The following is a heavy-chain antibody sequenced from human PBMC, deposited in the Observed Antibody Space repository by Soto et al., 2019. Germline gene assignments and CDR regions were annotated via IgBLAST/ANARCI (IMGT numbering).Heavy chain of an antibody. J-gene: IGHJ4*02. Sequence: QMQLVESGGGVVQPGRSLRLSCAASGFSFNSYGMHWVRQAPGKGLEWVAFISYDGTNKFYGDSVKGRFTISRDNSKSRLYLKGNGLRREDTAVYYWGKRGVFVVGGAPKGFDYGGQGPLVPVSS. V-gene: IGHV3-30*18. CDR3: GKRGVFVVGGAPKGFDY. CDR2: ISYDGTNK. CDR1: GFSFNSYG. D-gene: IGHD3-10*01.